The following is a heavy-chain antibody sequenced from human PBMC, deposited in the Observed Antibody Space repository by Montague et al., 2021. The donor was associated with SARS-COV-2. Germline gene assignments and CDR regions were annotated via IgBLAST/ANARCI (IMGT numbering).Heavy chain of an antibody. CDR3: ARWDPQTLTMIGLRGKSASDY. V-gene: IGHV4-34*01. CDR1: GRSFSGYY. CDR2: INHSGST. D-gene: IGHD4-23*01. J-gene: IGHJ4*02. Sequence: LSLTCAVYGRSFSGYYWTWIRQSPGKGLEWIAEINHSGSTNYNFNPSLRSRVTISVDTSKSQFSLKLSSVTAADTGVYYCARWDPQTLTMIGLRGKSASDYWGQGTLVTVSS.